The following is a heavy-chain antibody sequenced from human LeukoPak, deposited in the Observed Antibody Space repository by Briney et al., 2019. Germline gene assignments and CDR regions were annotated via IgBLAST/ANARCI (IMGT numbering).Heavy chain of an antibody. J-gene: IGHJ6*03. CDR3: AGVTSSWFGELYTAYYYMDV. V-gene: IGHV3-23*01. CDR1: GFTLSSYA. D-gene: IGHD3-10*01. CDR2: ISVSGNT. Sequence: GGSLRLSCAASGFTLSSYAMSWVRQGPGKGLEWVSAISVSGNTYHADSVKGRFTISRDSSKNTLYLQMNSLRAGDAAVYYCAGVTSSWFGELYTAYYYMDVWGKGTTVTVSS.